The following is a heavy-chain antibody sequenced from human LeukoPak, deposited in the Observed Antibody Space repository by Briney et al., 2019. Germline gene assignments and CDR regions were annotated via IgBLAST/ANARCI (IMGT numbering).Heavy chain of an antibody. CDR1: GFTFSQYY. CDR2: IESDGSDR. J-gene: IGHJ1*01. CDR3: TFLVREPQH. D-gene: IGHD3-10*01. V-gene: IGHV3-7*01. Sequence: GGPLRLSCAVSGFTFSQYYMRGVREAPGEGLEWVAIIESDGSDRKYVDSVKGRFTISRDNAKNALYLQMSSLTAEDTAIYFCTFLVREPQHWGRGTLVTVSS.